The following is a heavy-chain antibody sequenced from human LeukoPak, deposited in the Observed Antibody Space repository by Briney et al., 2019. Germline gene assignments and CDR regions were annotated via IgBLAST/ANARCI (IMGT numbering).Heavy chain of an antibody. D-gene: IGHD2-2*01. CDR3: AREAAAPNDAFDI. Sequence: SQTLSLTCTVSGGSISSGDYYWSWIRQPPGKGLEWIGYIYYSGSTYYNPSLKSRVTISVDTSKNQFSLKLSSVTAADTAVCYCAREAAAPNDAFDIWGQGTMVTVSS. CDR2: IYYSGST. V-gene: IGHV4-30-4*01. J-gene: IGHJ3*02. CDR1: GGSISSGDYY.